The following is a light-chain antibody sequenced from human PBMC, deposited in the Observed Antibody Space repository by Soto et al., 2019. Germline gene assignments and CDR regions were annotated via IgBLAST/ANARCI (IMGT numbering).Light chain of an antibody. Sequence: DIQMTQSPSSLAASLGDRVTITCRASQSIGSFLNWYEQTQGKAPNLXIYAASNLKSGVPSRFSCSGAGTDCTRTISSLKPEDVATDSCQQSYNTTPTFGQGTKVDIK. CDR2: AAS. CDR1: QSIGSF. CDR3: QQSYNTTPT. J-gene: IGKJ1*01. V-gene: IGKV1-39*01.